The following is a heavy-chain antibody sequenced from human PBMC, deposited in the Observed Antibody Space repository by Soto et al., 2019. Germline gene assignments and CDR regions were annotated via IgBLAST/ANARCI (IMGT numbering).Heavy chain of an antibody. D-gene: IGHD3-22*01. CDR3: ARASCHYDSSGYDEYFQH. Sequence: SETLSLTCAVSGGSISSSNWWSWVRQPPGKGLEWIGEIYHSGSTNYNPSLKSRVTISVDKSKNQFSLKLSSVTAADTAVYYCARASCHYDSSGYDEYFQHWGPGTLVNVSS. V-gene: IGHV4-4*02. CDR1: GGSISSSNW. CDR2: IYHSGST. J-gene: IGHJ1*01.